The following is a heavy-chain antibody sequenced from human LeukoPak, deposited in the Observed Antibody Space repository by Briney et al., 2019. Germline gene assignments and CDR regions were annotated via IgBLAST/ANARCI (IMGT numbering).Heavy chain of an antibody. CDR2: INHSGST. CDR1: GGSFSGYY. CDR3: ARGPTYYYDSSGYWGSDY. Sequence: SETLSLTCAVYGGSFSGYYWSWIRQPPGKGLEWIGGINHSGSTNYNPSLKSRVTISVDTSKNQFSLKLSSVTAADTAVYYCARGPTYYYDSSGYWGSDYWGQGTLVTVSS. V-gene: IGHV4-34*01. D-gene: IGHD3-22*01. J-gene: IGHJ4*02.